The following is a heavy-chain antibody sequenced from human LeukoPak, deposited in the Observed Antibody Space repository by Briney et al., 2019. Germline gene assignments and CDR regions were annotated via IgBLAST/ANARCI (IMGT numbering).Heavy chain of an antibody. CDR3: ARDRRVGAKRIYYHHGMDV. CDR1: GYIFTSYG. D-gene: IGHD1-26*01. J-gene: IGHJ6*02. V-gene: IGHV1-18*01. Sequence: ASVKVSCKPSGYIFTSYGINWVQQAPGQELGWMGWISPYNVRTNSVQKFQGRVTMITDTSTRTAYMELRSLRSDDTAVYYCARDRRVGAKRIYYHHGMDVWGQGTTVTVS. CDR2: ISPYNVRT.